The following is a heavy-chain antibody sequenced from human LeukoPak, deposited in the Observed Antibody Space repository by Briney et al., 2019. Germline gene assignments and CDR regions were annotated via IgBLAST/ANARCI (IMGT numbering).Heavy chain of an antibody. CDR2: ISYDGSNK. V-gene: IGHV3-30-3*01. Sequence: PGGSLRLSCAASGFTFSSYAMHWVRQAPGNGLEWVAVISYDGSNKYYADSVKGRFTISRDNSKNTLYLQMNSLRAEDTAVYYCARGPPRIQLWLGAFDIWGQGTMVTVSS. J-gene: IGHJ3*02. CDR1: GFTFSSYA. CDR3: ARGPPRIQLWLGAFDI. D-gene: IGHD5-18*01.